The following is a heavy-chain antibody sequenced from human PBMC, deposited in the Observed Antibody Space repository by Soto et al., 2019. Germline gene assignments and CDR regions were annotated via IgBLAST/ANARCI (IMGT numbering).Heavy chain of an antibody. CDR1: GFTFSSYA. CDR3: AKGGGSKDYYDTSGYYLYYYYAMDV. J-gene: IGHJ6*02. D-gene: IGHD3-22*01. Sequence: EVQLLESGGGLVQPGGSLRLSCAASGFTFSSYAMTWVRQAPGKGLEWVSVLSGSGVSTYYADSVKGRFTISRYNYKNSLYLQMNSQRAEHTAVYYCAKGGGSKDYYDTSGYYLYYYYAMDVWGQGTTVTVSS. V-gene: IGHV3-23*01. CDR2: LSGSGVST.